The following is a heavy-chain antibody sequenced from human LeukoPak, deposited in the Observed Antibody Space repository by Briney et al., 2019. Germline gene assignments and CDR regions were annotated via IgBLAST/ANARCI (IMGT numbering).Heavy chain of an antibody. CDR2: IYHNGNT. CDR3: ARELQGGSAGTFDY. CDR1: GYSISSGYY. J-gene: IGHJ4*02. Sequence: PSETLSLTCAVSGYSISSGYYWGWIRQPPRKGLEWIGSIYHNGNTYYNPSLKSRVTISVDTSKNEFSLKLSSVTAADTAVYYCARELQGGSAGTFDYWGQGTLVTVSS. V-gene: IGHV4-38-2*02. D-gene: IGHD3-16*01.